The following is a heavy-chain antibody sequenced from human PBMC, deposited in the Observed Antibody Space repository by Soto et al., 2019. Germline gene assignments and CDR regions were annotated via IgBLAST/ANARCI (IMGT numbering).Heavy chain of an antibody. CDR3: VTEGCGGDCPL. Sequence: QVQLVQSGAEVKKPGSSVKVSCKASGGTFSRYTISWVRQAPGQGLEWMGRIIPILVITNYAQKFQGRVTITADKSTSPGFMARTSLPSEDTAVYYCVTEGCGGDCPLWCRGTLVTVPS. CDR1: GGTFSRYT. V-gene: IGHV1-69*02. CDR2: IIPILVIT. J-gene: IGHJ2*01. D-gene: IGHD2-21*02.